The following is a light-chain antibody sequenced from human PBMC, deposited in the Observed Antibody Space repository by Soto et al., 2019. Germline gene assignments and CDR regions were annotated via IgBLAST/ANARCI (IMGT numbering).Light chain of an antibody. CDR3: AAWDDSLNGPV. CDR2: NTY. V-gene: IGLV1-44*01. Sequence: QSVLTQPPSASGTPGQRVIISCSGSSSNLGSNSGNWYQQLPGTAPKLLIYNTYQRPLGVPDRFSGSQSGPSASLAISGLQSEDEGDYFCAAWDDSLNGPVFCGGPKLTVL. CDR1: SSNLGSNS. J-gene: IGLJ3*02.